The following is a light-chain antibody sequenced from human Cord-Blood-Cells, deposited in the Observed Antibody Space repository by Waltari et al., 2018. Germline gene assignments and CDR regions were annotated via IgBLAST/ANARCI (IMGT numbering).Light chain of an antibody. J-gene: IGKJ4*01. CDR2: GAS. CDR1: QSVSSN. V-gene: IGKV3-15*01. CDR3: QQYNSCPQVT. Sequence: EIVMTQSPATLSESQGEKATFSCRASQSVSSNLAWYQQQPGQAPRLLIYGASTRATAIPARFSGSGSGTEFTLTISSMQSEDFAVYSCQQYNSCPQVTFGGGTKVEIK.